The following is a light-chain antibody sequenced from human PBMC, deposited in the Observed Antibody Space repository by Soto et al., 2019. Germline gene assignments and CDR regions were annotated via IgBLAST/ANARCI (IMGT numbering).Light chain of an antibody. CDR2: KVS. CDR3: CSYAGSNWGYV. CDR1: SSDIGSYHL. J-gene: IGLJ1*01. V-gene: IGLV2-23*02. Sequence: QSVLTQPASVSGSPGRSITISCTGTSSDIGSYHLVSWYQHHSGKAPKLIIYKVSQWPSGVSDRFSASKSGSTASLTISGLQAEDEADYYCCSYAGSNWGYVFGTGTKVTVL.